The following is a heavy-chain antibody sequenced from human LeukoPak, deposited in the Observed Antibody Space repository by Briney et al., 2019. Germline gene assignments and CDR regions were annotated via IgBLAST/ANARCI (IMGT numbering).Heavy chain of an antibody. Sequence: GGSLRLSCAASGFTFSSYWMHWVRQAPGKGLVWVSRINSDGSSTSYADSVKGRFTISRDNAKNTMYLQMNSLRAEDTAVYYCARVGQWELPDYYYYGMDVWGQGTTVTVSS. V-gene: IGHV3-74*01. CDR3: ARVGQWELPDYYYYGMDV. CDR1: GFTFSSYW. J-gene: IGHJ6*02. D-gene: IGHD1-26*01. CDR2: INSDGSST.